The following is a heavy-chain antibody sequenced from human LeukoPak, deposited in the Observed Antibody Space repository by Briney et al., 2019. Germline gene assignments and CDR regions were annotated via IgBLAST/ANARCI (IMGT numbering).Heavy chain of an antibody. CDR3: WSYS. CDR2: IYGDGST. CDR1: GFTFSSYW. D-gene: IGHD3-10*01. Sequence: GSLRLSCAASGFTFSSYWMSWVRQAPGKGLEWVSVIYGDGSTYYADSVKGRFTISRDNSKNVLYLQMNSLRAEDTAVYYCWSYSLGQGTLVTVSS. J-gene: IGHJ5*02. V-gene: IGHV3-66*01.